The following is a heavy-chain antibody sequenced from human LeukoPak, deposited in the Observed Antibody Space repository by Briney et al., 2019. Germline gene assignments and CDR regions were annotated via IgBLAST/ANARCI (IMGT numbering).Heavy chain of an antibody. V-gene: IGHV3-21*05. D-gene: IGHD3-3*01. CDR2: INSGTNDL. CDR1: GFTFTNYA. J-gene: IGHJ6*03. Sequence: PGGSLRLSCAASGFTFTNYAFNWVRQAPGKGLEWVSFINSGTNDLYYADSVKGRFTISRDNAKNSLYLQMNSLRAEDTAVYYCARVRFNYYYMDVWGKGTTVTVSS. CDR3: ARVRFNYYYMDV.